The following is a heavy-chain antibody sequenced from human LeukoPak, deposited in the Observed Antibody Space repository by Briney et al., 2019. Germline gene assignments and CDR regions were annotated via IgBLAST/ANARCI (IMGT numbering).Heavy chain of an antibody. CDR1: GGTFSSYA. D-gene: IGHD3-22*01. V-gene: IGHV1-69*13. CDR3: ARRDSSGYYGPGDYYYYYMDV. Sequence: SVKVSCKASGGTFSSYAISWVRQAPGQGLEWMGGIIPIFGTANYAQKFQGRVTITADESTSTAYMELSSLRSEDTAVYYCARRDSSGYYGPGDYYYYYMDVWGKGTTVTVSS. J-gene: IGHJ6*03. CDR2: IIPIFGTA.